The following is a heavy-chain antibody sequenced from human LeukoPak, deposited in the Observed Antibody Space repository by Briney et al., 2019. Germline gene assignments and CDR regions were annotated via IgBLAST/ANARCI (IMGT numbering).Heavy chain of an antibody. D-gene: IGHD3-10*01. Sequence: GASVKVSCKASGYTFTSYGISWVRRAPGQGLEWMGWISAYNGNTNYAQKLQGRVNMTTDTSTSAAYMELRSLRSDDTAVYYCARRGSGDRDYYYYYMDVWGKGTTVTISS. CDR1: GYTFTSYG. V-gene: IGHV1-18*01. CDR3: ARRGSGDRDYYYYYMDV. CDR2: ISAYNGNT. J-gene: IGHJ6*03.